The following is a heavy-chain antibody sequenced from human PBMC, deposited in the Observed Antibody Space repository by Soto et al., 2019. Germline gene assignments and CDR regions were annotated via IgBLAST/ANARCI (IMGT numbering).Heavy chain of an antibody. CDR3: ARGRVVVPAAVMFNCLDP. D-gene: IGHD2-2*01. V-gene: IGHV4-30-2*01. J-gene: IGHJ5*02. CDR2: IFHGGST. Sequence: TLSLTCSISGAPITGGDYSWNRIRQPPGKGLEWIGYIFHGGSTYYNPSLRSRVTISVDRSRTQFSLKMSSVTAADTAVYYCARGRVVVPAAVMFNCLDPWGQGALVTVSS. CDR1: GAPITGGDYS.